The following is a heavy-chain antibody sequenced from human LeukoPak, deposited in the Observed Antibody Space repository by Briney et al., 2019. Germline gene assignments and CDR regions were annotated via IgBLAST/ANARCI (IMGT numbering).Heavy chain of an antibody. D-gene: IGHD6-19*01. J-gene: IGHJ4*02. CDR1: GFTFNSYE. V-gene: IGHV3-48*03. CDR3: ARGESSGWDRQDFFDY. Sequence: GGSLRLSCAASGFTFNSYEMNWVRQAPGKGLEWVSYISSTSSTIYYADSVRGRFTISRDKAKNSLHLQMNSLRAEDTAVYYCARGESSGWDRQDFFDYWGQGTLVTVSS. CDR2: ISSTSSTI.